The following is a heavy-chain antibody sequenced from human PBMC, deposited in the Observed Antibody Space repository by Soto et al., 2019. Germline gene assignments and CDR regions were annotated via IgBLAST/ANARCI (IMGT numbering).Heavy chain of an antibody. CDR1: GFTFRSYG. D-gene: IGHD3-22*01. J-gene: IGHJ5*02. CDR2: IWDDGSDK. Sequence: QVQLVESGGGVVQPGRSLRLSCAASGFTFRSYGMHWVRQAPGKGLEWVAVIWDDGSDKRYADSVKGRFTVSRDNSKNTLFLQMSSLRAEDTAVYYCARDPQINSDTSAYVGSWGPGTLVTVSS. CDR3: ARDPQINSDTSAYVGS. V-gene: IGHV3-33*01.